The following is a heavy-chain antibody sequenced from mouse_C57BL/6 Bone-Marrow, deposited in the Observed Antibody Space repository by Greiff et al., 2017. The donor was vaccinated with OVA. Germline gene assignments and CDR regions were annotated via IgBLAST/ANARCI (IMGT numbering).Heavy chain of an antibody. Sequence: VQLQQSGAELVKPGASVKLSCKASGYTFTSYWMQWVKQRPGQGLEWIGEIDPSDSYTNYNQKFKGKATLTVDTSSSTAYMQLSSLSSEDSAVYYCAKAERFYAIDYWGQGTSVTVSS. V-gene: IGHV1-50*01. CDR2: IDPSDSYT. CDR3: AKAERFYAIDY. J-gene: IGHJ4*01. CDR1: GYTFTSYW.